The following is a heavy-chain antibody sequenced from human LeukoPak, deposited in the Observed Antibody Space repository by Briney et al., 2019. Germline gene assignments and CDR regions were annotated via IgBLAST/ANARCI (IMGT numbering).Heavy chain of an antibody. Sequence: SQTLSLTCTVSGGSISSGSYYWSWIRQPAGKGLEWIGRIYTSGSTNYNPSLKSRVTISVDTSKNQFSLKLSSVTAADTAVYYCARDTLGGSGFFDYWGQGTLVTVSS. D-gene: IGHD3-10*01. CDR1: GGSISSGSYY. V-gene: IGHV4-61*02. J-gene: IGHJ4*02. CDR2: IYTSGST. CDR3: ARDTLGGSGFFDY.